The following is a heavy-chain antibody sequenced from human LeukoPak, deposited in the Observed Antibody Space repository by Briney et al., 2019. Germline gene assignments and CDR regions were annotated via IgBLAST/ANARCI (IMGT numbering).Heavy chain of an antibody. Sequence: SETLSLTCTVSGASIRSHHWTWIRQPPGKGLEWIGNVYYVGSTSYSPSLKSRVTISLDTSKNQFSLEMNSVTAADTAVYYCARSGDSSAYYSLWGQGILVTVSS. D-gene: IGHD3-22*01. CDR3: ARSGDSSAYYSL. CDR1: GASIRSHH. J-gene: IGHJ4*02. V-gene: IGHV4-59*11. CDR2: VYYVGST.